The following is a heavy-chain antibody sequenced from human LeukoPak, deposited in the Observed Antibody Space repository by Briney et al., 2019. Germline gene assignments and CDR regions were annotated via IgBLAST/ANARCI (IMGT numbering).Heavy chain of an antibody. Sequence: GGSLRLSCAASGFTFSSYGMHWVRQAPGKGLEWVAVIWYDGSNKYYADSVKGRFTISRDNSKNTLYLQMNSLRAEDTAVYYCASDSSGYSNYFDYWGQGTPVTVSS. CDR1: GFTFSSYG. CDR2: IWYDGSNK. CDR3: ASDSSGYSNYFDY. V-gene: IGHV3-33*01. J-gene: IGHJ4*02. D-gene: IGHD3-22*01.